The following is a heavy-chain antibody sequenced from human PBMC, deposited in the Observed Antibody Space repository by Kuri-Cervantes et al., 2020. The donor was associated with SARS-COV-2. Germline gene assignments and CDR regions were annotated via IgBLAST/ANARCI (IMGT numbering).Heavy chain of an antibody. D-gene: IGHD4-11*01. J-gene: IGHJ6*02. CDR1: GVTFSTYG. V-gene: IGHV3-30*18. CDR3: AKGGSWDYSNYEIYYYGMDV. CDR2: ISHDGSNK. Sequence: GESLKISCTASGVTFSTYGMHWVRQAPGKGLEWVALISHDGSNKYYADSVKGRFTISRDNSKNTLYLQMNSLRAEDTAVYYCAKGGSWDYSNYEIYYYGMDVWAKGPRSPSP.